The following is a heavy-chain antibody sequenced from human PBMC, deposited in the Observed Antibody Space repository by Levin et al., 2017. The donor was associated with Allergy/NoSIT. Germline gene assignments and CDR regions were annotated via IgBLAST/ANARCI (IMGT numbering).Heavy chain of an antibody. CDR1: GGSISSSY. V-gene: IGHV4-59*01. CDR2: VSYSAST. CDR3: ARTIRSAAGLLLFDC. Sequence: TAGGSLRLSCTVSGGSISSSYWSWIRQTPGKGLEWIGYVSYSASTNYKSSLQSRVTMSIDTSKNQFSLRLISVTAADTAFYYCARTIRSAAGLLLFDCWSQGTLVTVSS. J-gene: IGHJ4*02. D-gene: IGHD6-13*01.